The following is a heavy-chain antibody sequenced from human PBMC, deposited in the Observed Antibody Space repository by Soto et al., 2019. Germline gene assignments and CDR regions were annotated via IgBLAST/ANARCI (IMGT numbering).Heavy chain of an antibody. J-gene: IGHJ6*02. CDR2: IKQDGSEK. CDR3: ARETGTTFYYYYGMDV. V-gene: IGHV3-7*03. Sequence: EVQLVESGGGLVQPGGSLRLSCAASGFTLSSYWMSWVRQAPGKGLEWVANIKQDGSEKYYVDSVKGRFTISRDNAKNSLYLQMKSLRAEDTAVYYCARETGTTFYYYYGMDVWGQGTTVTGSS. CDR1: GFTLSSYW. D-gene: IGHD1-7*01.